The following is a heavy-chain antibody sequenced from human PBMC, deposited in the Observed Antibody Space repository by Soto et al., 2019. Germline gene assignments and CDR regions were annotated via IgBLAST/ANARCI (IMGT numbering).Heavy chain of an antibody. V-gene: IGHV3-30-3*01. J-gene: IGHJ4*02. Sequence: GGSLRLSCAASGFTFSSYAMHWVRQAPGKGLEWVAVISYDGSNKYYADSVKGRFTISRDNSKNTLYLQMNSLRAEDTALYYCARDDYPYYDDSSGYHFDYWGQGALVTVSS. CDR3: ARDDYPYYDDSSGYHFDY. CDR1: GFTFSSYA. D-gene: IGHD3-22*01. CDR2: ISYDGSNK.